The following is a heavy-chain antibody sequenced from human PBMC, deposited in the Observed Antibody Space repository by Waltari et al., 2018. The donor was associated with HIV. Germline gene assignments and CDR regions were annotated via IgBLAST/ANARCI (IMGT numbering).Heavy chain of an antibody. CDR1: GLPFRMYV. J-gene: IGHJ4*02. V-gene: IGHV3-23*04. D-gene: IGHD2-2*01. CDR3: AKVPVLPTGREDY. Sequence: EVQLVESGGGLGQPGGSLRLYCAASGLPFRMYVMTWVRQAPGKGLQWVAGISGNGGSRYYTDSVKGRFTISRDNSKKTLYLQMDSLRAEDTAVYYCAKVPVLPTGREDYWGQGTLVTVSS. CDR2: ISGNGGSR.